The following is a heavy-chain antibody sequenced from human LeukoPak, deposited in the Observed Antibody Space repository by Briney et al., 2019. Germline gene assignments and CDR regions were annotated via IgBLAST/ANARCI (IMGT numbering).Heavy chain of an antibody. Sequence: SQTLSLTCTVSGGSMSSGGYYWSWLRQHRGKGLEWIGYIYDSGNTYYNPSLKSRVTISVDTSKNQFSLKLSSVTAADTAVYYCARGEWNGGFDPWGQGTLVTVSS. J-gene: IGHJ5*02. D-gene: IGHD1-1*01. CDR2: IYDSGNT. CDR3: ARGEWNGGFDP. CDR1: GGSMSSGGYY. V-gene: IGHV4-30-4*08.